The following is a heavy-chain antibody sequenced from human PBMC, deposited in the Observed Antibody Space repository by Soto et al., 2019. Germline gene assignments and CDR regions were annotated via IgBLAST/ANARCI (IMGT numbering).Heavy chain of an antibody. V-gene: IGHV3-73*01. CDR2: IRSKANSYAT. D-gene: IGHD2-2*02. J-gene: IGHJ6*02. CDR1: GFTFSGSA. CDR3: TRPYTVQDYYYGMDV. Sequence: GSLRLSCAASGFTFSGSAMHWVRQASGKGLEWVGRIRSKANSYATAYAASVKGRFTISRDDSKNTAYLQMNSLKTEDTAVYYCTRPYTVQDYYYGMDVWGQGTTVTVSS.